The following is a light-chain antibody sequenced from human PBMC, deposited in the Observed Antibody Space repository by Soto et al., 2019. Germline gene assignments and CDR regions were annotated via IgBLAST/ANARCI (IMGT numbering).Light chain of an antibody. Sequence: EIVLTQSPGTLSLSPGERATLSCRASQSVSSSYLAWYQQKPGQAPRLLIYGASSRGTGIPDRFSGSGSGTDFTLTISRLEPEDFAVYYCQQYCSSPPNTFGQGTKLEIK. J-gene: IGKJ2*01. CDR1: QSVSSSY. V-gene: IGKV3-20*01. CDR2: GAS. CDR3: QQYCSSPPNT.